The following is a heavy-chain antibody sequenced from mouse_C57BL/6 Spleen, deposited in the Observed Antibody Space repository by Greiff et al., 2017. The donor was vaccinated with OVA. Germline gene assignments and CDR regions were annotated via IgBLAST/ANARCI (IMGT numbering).Heavy chain of an antibody. CDR2: FYPGSGSR. Sequence: QVQLQQSGAELVKPGASVKLSCKASGYTFTEYTIHWVKQRSGQGLEWIGWFYPGSGSRKYNDKFKDEATFTADKSSSTVYMELSRLTSEDSAVYFCARHEMYGNYDYAMDYWGQGTSVTVSS. CDR3: ARHEMYGNYDYAMDY. D-gene: IGHD2-10*02. J-gene: IGHJ4*01. CDR1: GYTFTEYT. V-gene: IGHV1-62-2*01.